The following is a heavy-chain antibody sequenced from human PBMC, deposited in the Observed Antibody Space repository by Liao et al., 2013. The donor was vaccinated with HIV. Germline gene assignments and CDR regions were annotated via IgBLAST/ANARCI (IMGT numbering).Heavy chain of an antibody. CDR2: INYSGNI. J-gene: IGHJ4*02. Sequence: QVHLQESGPGLVKSSETLSLTCAVSGGSMSSHYWSWIRQSPGKGLEWIGHINYSGNIKSDPSLKSRVTMSVDTSKNQFSLKLSSVTAADTAVYYCARGVTDDDSRDYFNYWGQGTLVTVSS. D-gene: IGHD3-22*01. V-gene: IGHV4-59*11. CDR1: GGSMSSHY. CDR3: ARGVTDDDSRDYFNY.